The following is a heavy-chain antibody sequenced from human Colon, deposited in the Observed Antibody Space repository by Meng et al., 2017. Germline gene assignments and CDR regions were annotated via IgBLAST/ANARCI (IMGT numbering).Heavy chain of an antibody. CDR1: GFTFSNYE. D-gene: IGHD6-25*01. J-gene: IGHJ4*02. Sequence: GESLKISCAASGFTFSNYEMNWVRQAPGKGLEWVSFIAAGGSPVNYADSVKGRFTISRDNAKSSLYLQMNSLRAEDTAIYYCARERRVGSAWLAYWGQGTLVTVSS. CDR3: ARERRVGSAWLAY. V-gene: IGHV3-48*03. CDR2: IAAGGSPV.